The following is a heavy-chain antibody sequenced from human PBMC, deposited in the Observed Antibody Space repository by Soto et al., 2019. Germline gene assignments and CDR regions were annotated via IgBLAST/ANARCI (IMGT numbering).Heavy chain of an antibody. CDR1: GFTVSSHY. CDR2: IYTGGST. D-gene: IGHD4-17*01. V-gene: IGHV3-53*01. J-gene: IGHJ4*02. Sequence: EVQLVESGGGLIQPGGSLRLSCAASGFTVSSHYMSWVRQAPGKGLEWVSAIYTGGSTYYADSVKGRFTISRDNSKNTLYLQMNSLRAEDTAVYYCARRPIDYGDYVGDWGQGTLVTVSS. CDR3: ARRPIDYGDYVGD.